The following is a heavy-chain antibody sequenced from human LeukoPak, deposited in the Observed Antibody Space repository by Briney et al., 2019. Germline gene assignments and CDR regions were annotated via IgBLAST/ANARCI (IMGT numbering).Heavy chain of an antibody. V-gene: IGHV5-51*01. D-gene: IGHD3-10*01. CDR1: GYSFTSYW. J-gene: IGHJ4*02. CDR3: ARVEGSNYYFDY. CDR2: IYPGDSET. Sequence: GESLKISCKGSGYSFTSYWIGWVRQMPGKGLEWMGIIYPGDSETRYSPSFQGQVTISADKSISTAYMELSSLRSEDTAVYYCARVEGSNYYFDYWGQGTLVTVSS.